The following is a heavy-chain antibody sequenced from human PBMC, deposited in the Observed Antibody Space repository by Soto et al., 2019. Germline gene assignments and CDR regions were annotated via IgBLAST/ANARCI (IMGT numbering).Heavy chain of an antibody. CDR1: GGTFNNYV. Sequence: QVQLVQSGAEVKKPGSSVKVSCRASGGTFNNYVINWVRQAPGQGLEWMAGIIPIFGTPNYAQKFQGRVTITAVKSPSTGYLELNSLRSEDTAVYYCAGRCDGTNCLAHFDYWGQGTLVTVSS. CDR2: IIPIFGTP. V-gene: IGHV1-69*06. CDR3: AGRCDGTNCLAHFDY. J-gene: IGHJ4*02. D-gene: IGHD2-2*01.